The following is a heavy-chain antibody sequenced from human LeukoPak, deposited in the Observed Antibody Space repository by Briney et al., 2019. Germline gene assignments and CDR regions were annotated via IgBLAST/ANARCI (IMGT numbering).Heavy chain of an antibody. D-gene: IGHD2-2*01. J-gene: IGHJ5*02. CDR1: GGTFSSYA. V-gene: IGHV1-69*06. CDR3: ARDAYCSSTSCYEGSWFDP. CDR2: IIPIFGTA. Sequence: SVKVSCKASGGTFSSYAISWVRQAPGQGLEWMGGIIPIFGTANYAQKFQGRVTITADKSTSAAYMELSSLRTEDTAVYYCARDAYCSSTSCYEGSWFDPWGQGTLVTVSS.